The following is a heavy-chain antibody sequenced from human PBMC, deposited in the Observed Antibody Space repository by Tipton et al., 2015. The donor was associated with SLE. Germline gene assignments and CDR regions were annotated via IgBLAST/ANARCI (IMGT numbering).Heavy chain of an antibody. V-gene: IGHV3-48*04. J-gene: IGHJ4*02. CDR3: ASGPGREWLVRFAY. CDR2: ISPGSESI. D-gene: IGHD6-19*01. CDR1: GFTFSKEN. Sequence: SLRLSCIGSGFTFSKENMIWVRQAPGKGLEWVSYISPGSESIYYADSVKGRFTISRDNGNNAMFLQMNSLTVEDTAVYFCASGPGREWLVRFAYWGQGTLVTVSS.